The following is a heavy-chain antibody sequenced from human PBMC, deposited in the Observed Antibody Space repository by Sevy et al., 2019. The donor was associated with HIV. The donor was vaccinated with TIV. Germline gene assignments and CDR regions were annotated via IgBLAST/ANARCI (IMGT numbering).Heavy chain of an antibody. V-gene: IGHV3-7*01. CDR2: IRQDGSEK. D-gene: IGHD3-22*01. CDR1: GFTFSNYW. J-gene: IGHJ4*02. Sequence: GGSLRLSCAASGFTFSNYWMSWVRQAPGKGLEWVANIRQDGSEKYFVDSVKGRFAISSDNAKNSLFLQMKSLRAEDTAVYYCARPYRTDPFYYSGSSGYYYPTYFDYWGQGTLVTVSS. CDR3: ARPYRTDPFYYSGSSGYYYPTYFDY.